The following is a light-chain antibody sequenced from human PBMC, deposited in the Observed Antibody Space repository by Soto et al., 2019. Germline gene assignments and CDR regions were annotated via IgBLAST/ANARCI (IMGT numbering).Light chain of an antibody. CDR2: GAS. V-gene: IGKV3-15*01. J-gene: IGKJ4*01. CDR1: QSVSAN. Sequence: EIVMTQSPATLSVSTGERATLSCRAGQSVSANLAWYQQKPGQAPRLLIYGASTRATGIPDRFSGSGSGTDFSLTISRLEPEDFALYYCQQYTVWPFTFGGGTKVDIK. CDR3: QQYTVWPFT.